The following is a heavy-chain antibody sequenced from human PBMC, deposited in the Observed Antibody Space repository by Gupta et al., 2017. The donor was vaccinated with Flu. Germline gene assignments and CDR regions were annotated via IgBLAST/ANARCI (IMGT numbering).Heavy chain of an antibody. CDR2: INPDGSST. D-gene: IGHD4-17*01. Sequence: EMQMVESGGGLVQPGGSLRLSCAASGFTCSTSYLQWVRQAPGKGLVWVSRINPDGSSTTYAESVKGRFTISRDNAKNTLYLQMNSLGDDDTAVYYCATVTSGCWGQGTLVTVSS. V-gene: IGHV3-74*03. J-gene: IGHJ4*02. CDR1: GFTCSTSY. CDR3: ATVTSGC.